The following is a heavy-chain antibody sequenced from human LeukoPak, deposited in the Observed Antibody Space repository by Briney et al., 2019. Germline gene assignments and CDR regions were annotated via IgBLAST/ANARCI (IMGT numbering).Heavy chain of an antibody. V-gene: IGHV3-9*01. CDR3: AKAEGTAMVYYYIDY. D-gene: IGHD5-18*01. CDR2: ISWNSGSI. Sequence: GGSLRLSCAASGFTFDDYAMHWVRHAPGKGLEWVSGISWNSGSIGYADSVKGRFTISRDNAKNSLYLQMNSLRAEDTALYYCAKAEGTAMVYYYIDYWGQGTLVTVSS. CDR1: GFTFDDYA. J-gene: IGHJ4*02.